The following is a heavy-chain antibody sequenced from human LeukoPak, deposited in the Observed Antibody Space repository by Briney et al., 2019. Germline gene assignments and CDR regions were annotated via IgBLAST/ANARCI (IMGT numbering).Heavy chain of an antibody. CDR1: GGSISNYY. CDR2: TYYSGTT. Sequence: SETLSLTCTVSGGSISNYYWSWIRQPPGKGLEWIGYTYYSGTTNYNPSLKGRVTISVDTSKNQFSLKLNSVTAADTAVYYCARGVYIAAAQYGYWGQGTLVTVSS. CDR3: ARGVYIAAAQYGY. D-gene: IGHD6-13*01. V-gene: IGHV4-59*01. J-gene: IGHJ4*02.